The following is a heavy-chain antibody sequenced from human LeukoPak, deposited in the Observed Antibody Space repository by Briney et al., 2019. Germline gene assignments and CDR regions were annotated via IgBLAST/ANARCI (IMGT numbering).Heavy chain of an antibody. CDR1: GFTFSSYS. V-gene: IGHV3-21*01. J-gene: IGHJ4*02. D-gene: IGHD6-6*01. Sequence: GGSLRLSCAASGFTFSSYSMNWVRQAPGKGLEWVSSISSSSSYIYYADSVKGRFTISRDNAKTSLYLQMNSLRAEDTAVYYCARDQARARIDYWGQGTLVTVSS. CDR2: ISSSSSYI. CDR3: ARDQARARIDY.